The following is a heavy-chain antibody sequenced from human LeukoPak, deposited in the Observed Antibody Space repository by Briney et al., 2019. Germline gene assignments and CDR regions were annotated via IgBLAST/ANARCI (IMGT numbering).Heavy chain of an antibody. J-gene: IGHJ4*02. Sequence: QSGGSLRLSCAASGFTFTAYGMSWVRQAPGKGPEWVSSISNSGGSTYYADSVKGRFTISRDNSKNTLYLQMNSLRAEDTAVYYCAEDRHCSTISCYRGYFDYWGQGTLVTVSS. CDR3: AEDRHCSTISCYRGYFDY. V-gene: IGHV3-23*01. CDR2: ISNSGGST. CDR1: GFTFTAYG. D-gene: IGHD2-2*01.